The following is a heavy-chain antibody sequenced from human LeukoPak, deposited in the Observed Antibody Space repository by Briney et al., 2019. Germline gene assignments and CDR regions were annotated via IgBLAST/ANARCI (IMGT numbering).Heavy chain of an antibody. CDR2: ISYDGSNK. CDR3: AKNGEQQLVQRY. V-gene: IGHV3-30*18. D-gene: IGHD6-13*01. CDR1: GFTFSSYG. Sequence: GGSLRLSCAASGFTFSSYGMHWVRQAPGKGLEWAAVISYDGSNKYYADSVKGRFTISRDNSKNTLYLQMNSLRAEDTAVYYCAKNGEQQLVQRYWGQGTLVTVSS. J-gene: IGHJ4*02.